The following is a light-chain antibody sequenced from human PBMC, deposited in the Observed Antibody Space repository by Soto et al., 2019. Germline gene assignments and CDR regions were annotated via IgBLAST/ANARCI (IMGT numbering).Light chain of an antibody. Sequence: TVLTQSPATLSFSPGERATLSCRASQSVSSYLAWYQQKPGQAPRLLIYDASNRATGIPARFSGSGSGTDFTLTISSLEPEDFAVYYCQQRSKWPLTFGGGNKVEIX. CDR2: DAS. CDR1: QSVSSY. CDR3: QQRSKWPLT. V-gene: IGKV3-11*01. J-gene: IGKJ4*01.